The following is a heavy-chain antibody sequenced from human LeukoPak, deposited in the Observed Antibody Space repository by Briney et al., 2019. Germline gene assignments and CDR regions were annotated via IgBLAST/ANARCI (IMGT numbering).Heavy chain of an antibody. CDR3: VGRKPECIGPHCPFDY. CDR1: DYTFTGYY. D-gene: IGHD2-8*01. V-gene: IGHV1-2*02. CDR2: INPNSGVT. Sequence: ASVKVSCKASDYTFTGYYMHWVRQTPGQGPEWMGWINPNSGVTVYVQKFEGRVTMTRDTSISTAYLELSTLRSDDTALYYCVGRKPECIGPHCPFDYWAQGTLVSVSS. J-gene: IGHJ4*02.